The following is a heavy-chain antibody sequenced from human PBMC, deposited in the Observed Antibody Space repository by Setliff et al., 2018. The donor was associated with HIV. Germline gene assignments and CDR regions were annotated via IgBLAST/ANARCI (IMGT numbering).Heavy chain of an antibody. D-gene: IGHD3-22*01. V-gene: IGHV1-18*01. Sequence: ASVKVSCKTSGYIFTSYGISWVRQAPGQGLEWMGWISAYNGNTNYAQKFQGRVSMTIDTSTSTAYMGLRSLRPDDTAVYFCARDPSSGIYYDSSGQYFQNWGQGTLVTVSS. CDR1: GYIFTSYG. CDR2: ISAYNGNT. CDR3: ARDPSSGIYYDSSGQYFQN. J-gene: IGHJ1*01.